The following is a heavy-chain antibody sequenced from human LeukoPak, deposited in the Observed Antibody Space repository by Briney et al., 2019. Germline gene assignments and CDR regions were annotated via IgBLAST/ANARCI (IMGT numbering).Heavy chain of an antibody. D-gene: IGHD3-22*01. CDR1: GFALSGYW. CDR3: ARYDSSGRAIDY. V-gene: IGHV3-7*01. CDR2: VNQGGSET. Sequence: PGGSLRPSCAASGFALSGYWMNWVRQAPGKGLEWVASVNQGGSETYYVDSMKGRFTISRDNAENSLYLQMNSLRAEDTAVYYCARYDSSGRAIDYWGQGTLVTVSS. J-gene: IGHJ4*02.